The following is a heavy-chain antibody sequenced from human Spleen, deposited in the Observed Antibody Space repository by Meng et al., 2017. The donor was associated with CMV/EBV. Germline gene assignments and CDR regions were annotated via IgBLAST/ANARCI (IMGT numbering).Heavy chain of an antibody. CDR2: INHSGST. V-gene: IGHV4-34*01. CDR3: ARVQGAGNIGFDP. D-gene: IGHD6-13*01. J-gene: IGHJ5*02. Sequence: SETLSLTCAVYGGSFSGYYWSWIRQPPGKGLEWIGEINHSGSTNYNPSLKSRVTISVDTSKNQFSLKLSSVIAADTAVYYCARVQGAGNIGFDPWGQGTLVTVSS. CDR1: GGSFSGYY.